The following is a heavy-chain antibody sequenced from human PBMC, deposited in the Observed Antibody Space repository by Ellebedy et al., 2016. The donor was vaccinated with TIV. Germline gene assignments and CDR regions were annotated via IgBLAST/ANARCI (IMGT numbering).Heavy chain of an antibody. Sequence: AASVKVSCKASGGTFSSYAISWVRQAPGQGLEWMGRIIPILGIANYAQKFQGRVTITADKSTSTAYMELSSLRSEDTAVDYCARDRDSSSWYFGGYYYYGMDVWGQGTTVTVSS. V-gene: IGHV1-69*04. CDR1: GGTFSSYA. CDR2: IIPILGIA. CDR3: ARDRDSSSWYFGGYYYYGMDV. J-gene: IGHJ6*02. D-gene: IGHD6-13*01.